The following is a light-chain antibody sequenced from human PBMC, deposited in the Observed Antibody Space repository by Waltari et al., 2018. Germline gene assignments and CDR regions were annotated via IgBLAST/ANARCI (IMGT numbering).Light chain of an antibody. CDR1: DSDVGAYDF. J-gene: IGLJ1*01. V-gene: IGLV2-14*01. Sequence: QSALTQPASVSGSPGQSITISCSGTDSDVGAYDFVSWYQQHPGKAPHLIIYEVSKRPSGIATRCCASKAGNTTSLTISGLQAEDEADYYCSSYTTSSAPGVFGTGTRVTVL. CDR3: SSYTTSSAPGV. CDR2: EVS.